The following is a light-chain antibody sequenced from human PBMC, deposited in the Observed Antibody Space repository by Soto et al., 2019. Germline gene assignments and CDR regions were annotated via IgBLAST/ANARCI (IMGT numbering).Light chain of an antibody. CDR3: QQYNNWPLT. V-gene: IGKV3-15*01. CDR2: ETS. J-gene: IGKJ4*01. CDR1: QSVSSN. Sequence: EIVMTQSPATLSVSPGERATLSCRASQSVSSNLAWYQQKPGQAPRLLIYETSTRATGVPARFSGSGSGTEFTLTISSLQSEDFAFYYCQQYNNWPLTFGGGTKVEIE.